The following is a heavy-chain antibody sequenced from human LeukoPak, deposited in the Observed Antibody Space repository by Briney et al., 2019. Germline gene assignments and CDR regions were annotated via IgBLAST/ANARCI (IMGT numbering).Heavy chain of an antibody. D-gene: IGHD3-22*01. CDR2: ISSSSSYI. CDR1: GFTFSSYS. Sequence: KTGGSLRLSCAASGFTFSSYSMSWVRQAPGKGLEWVSSISSSSSYIYYADSVKGRFTISRDNTKNSLFLQMNSLRAGDTAVYYCAREEAYDSLDYWGQGTLVTVSS. J-gene: IGHJ4*02. CDR3: AREEAYDSLDY. V-gene: IGHV3-21*06.